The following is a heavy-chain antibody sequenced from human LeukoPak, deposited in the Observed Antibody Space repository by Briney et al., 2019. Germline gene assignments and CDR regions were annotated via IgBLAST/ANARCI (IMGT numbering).Heavy chain of an antibody. CDR1: GGSFSGYC. Sequence: PSETLSLTCAVYGGSFSGYCWSWIRQPPGKGLEWIGEINHSGSTNYNPSLKSRVTISVDTSKNQFSLKLSSVTAADTAVYYCAGITMIVVVIDYWGQGTLVNVSS. CDR3: AGITMIVVVIDY. V-gene: IGHV4-34*01. D-gene: IGHD3-22*01. J-gene: IGHJ4*02. CDR2: INHSGST.